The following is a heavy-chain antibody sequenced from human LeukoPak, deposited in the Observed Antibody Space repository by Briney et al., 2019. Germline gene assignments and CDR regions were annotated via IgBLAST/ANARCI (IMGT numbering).Heavy chain of an antibody. CDR2: ISSSGRTI. Sequence: GGSLRLSCAASGFTISSYEMNWVRQAPGKGLEWVSYISSSGRTIYYADSVKGRFTISRDNAKNSLYLQMNSLRAEDTAVYYCARDRIRVLGYWGQGTLVTVSS. CDR1: GFTISSYE. J-gene: IGHJ4*02. D-gene: IGHD2/OR15-2a*01. CDR3: ARDRIRVLGY. V-gene: IGHV3-48*03.